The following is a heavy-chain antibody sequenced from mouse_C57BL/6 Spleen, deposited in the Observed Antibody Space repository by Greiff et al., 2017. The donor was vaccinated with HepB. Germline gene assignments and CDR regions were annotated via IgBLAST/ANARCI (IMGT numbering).Heavy chain of an antibody. Sequence: QVQLQQSGAELVKPGASVKMSCKASGYTFTSYWITWVKQRPGQGLEWIGDIYPGSGSTNYNEKFKSKATLTVDTSSSTADMQLSSLTSDDSAGYYCAMWDGTRGYYAMDYWGQGTSVTVSS. CDR3: AMWDGTRGYYAMDY. V-gene: IGHV1-55*01. J-gene: IGHJ4*01. D-gene: IGHD4-1*01. CDR2: IYPGSGST. CDR1: GYTFTSYW.